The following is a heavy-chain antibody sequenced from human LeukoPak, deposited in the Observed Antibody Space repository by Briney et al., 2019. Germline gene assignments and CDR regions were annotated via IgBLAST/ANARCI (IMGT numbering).Heavy chain of an antibody. V-gene: IGHV4-39*01. CDR3: ARSISGTYQYYFDY. J-gene: IGHJ4*02. Sequence: SETLSLTCTVSCGSIRRVGYYWGWIRQPPGKGLEWIGSDYYSGTTYYNPSLKSRVTISVDTSKNQFSLKLRSVTATDTAMYFCARSISGTYQYYFDYWGQGTLVTVSS. CDR1: CGSIRRVGYY. CDR2: DYYSGTT. D-gene: IGHD3-10*01.